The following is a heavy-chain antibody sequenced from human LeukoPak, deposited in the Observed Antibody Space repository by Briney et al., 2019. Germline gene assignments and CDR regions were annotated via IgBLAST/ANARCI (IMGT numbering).Heavy chain of an antibody. CDR3: AKALNYYYYYGMDV. J-gene: IGHJ6*02. V-gene: IGHV1-69*13. CDR2: IIPIFGTA. Sequence: SVKVSCKASGGTFSSNAISWVRQAPGQGLEWMGGIIPIFGTANYAQKFQGRVTITADESTSTAYMELSSLRSEDTAVYYCAKALNYYYYYGMDVWGQGTTVTVSS. D-gene: IGHD3-9*01. CDR1: GGTFSSNA.